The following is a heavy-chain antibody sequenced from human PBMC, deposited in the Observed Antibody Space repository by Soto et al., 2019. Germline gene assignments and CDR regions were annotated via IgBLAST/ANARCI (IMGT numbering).Heavy chain of an antibody. CDR2: IYWDDSK. D-gene: IGHD3-9*01. Sequence: QITLKESGPTLVRPTQTLTLTCAFSGFSLSTSGVGVGWIRQPPGNALEWLAVIYWDDSKHYSPSLRSRLTITKDTSNNQVVLTMTNMDPMDTGTYYCAHKGPEDWPLDYWGQGTLVTVSS. CDR3: AHKGPEDWPLDY. V-gene: IGHV2-5*02. J-gene: IGHJ4*02. CDR1: GFSLSTSGVG.